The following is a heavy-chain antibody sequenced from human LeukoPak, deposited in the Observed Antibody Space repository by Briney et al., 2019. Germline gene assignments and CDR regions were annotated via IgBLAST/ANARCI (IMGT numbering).Heavy chain of an antibody. CDR1: GGSMRAYY. V-gene: IGHV4-59*01. Sequence: SETLSLTCTVSGGSMRAYYWSWMRQPPGKGLEWIGYIYYDGTTNYNPSLKSRVTISLDTSKNQFSLNLRSVTAADTAVYYCARGPWAWFDPWGQGTLVTVSS. J-gene: IGHJ5*02. CDR3: ARGPWAWFDP. CDR2: IYYDGTT. D-gene: IGHD7-27*01.